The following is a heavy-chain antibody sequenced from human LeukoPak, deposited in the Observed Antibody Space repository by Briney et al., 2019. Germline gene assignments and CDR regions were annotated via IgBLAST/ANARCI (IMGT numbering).Heavy chain of an antibody. CDR1: GYIFTSYV. CDR2: INTNTGNP. D-gene: IGHD3-22*01. V-gene: IGHV7-4-1*02. J-gene: IGHJ4*02. Sequence: ASVKVSCKASGYIFTSYVLHWVRQAPGQGLEWMGWINTNTGNPTYAQGFTGRFVFSLDTSVSTAYLQISSLKADDTAIYYCARGDYETYGYQTRWGQGTLVTVSS. CDR3: ARGDYETYGYQTR.